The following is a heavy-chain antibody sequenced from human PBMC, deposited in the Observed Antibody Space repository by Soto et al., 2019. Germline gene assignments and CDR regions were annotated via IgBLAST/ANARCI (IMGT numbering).Heavy chain of an antibody. Sequence: ASVKVSCKASGYTFTSYGISWVRQAPGQGLEWMGWISAYNGNTNYAQKLQGRVTMTTDTSTSTAYMELRSLRSDDTAVYYCARDQFGAGYDFWSGYYLFGYWGQGTLVTVSS. CDR2: ISAYNGNT. D-gene: IGHD3-3*01. V-gene: IGHV1-18*01. J-gene: IGHJ4*02. CDR1: GYTFTSYG. CDR3: ARDQFGAGYDFWSGYYLFGY.